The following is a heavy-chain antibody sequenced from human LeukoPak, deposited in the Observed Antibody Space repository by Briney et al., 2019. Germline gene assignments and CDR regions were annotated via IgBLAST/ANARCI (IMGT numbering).Heavy chain of an antibody. Sequence: GGSLRLSCAASGFTFSSYEMNWVRQAPGEGLEWVSYICSSGSTIYYADSVKGRFTISRDNAKNSLYLQMNSLRGEDTAVYYCAELGITMSGGVWGKGTTVTSSS. CDR1: GFTFSSYE. V-gene: IGHV3-48*03. CDR3: AELGITMSGGV. CDR2: ICSSGSTI. J-gene: IGHJ6*04. D-gene: IGHD3-10*02.